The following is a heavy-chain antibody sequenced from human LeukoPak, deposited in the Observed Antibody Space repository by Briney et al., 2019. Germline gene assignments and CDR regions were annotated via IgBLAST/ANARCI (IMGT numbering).Heavy chain of an antibody. J-gene: IGHJ3*02. CDR3: GGMKDAFDI. CDR2: IYYSGST. Sequence: PSETLSLTCTVSGGSISSSSYYWGWVRQPPGKGLEWIGSIYYSGSTYYNPSLKSRVTISVDTSKNQFSLKLSSVTAADTAVYYCGGMKDAFDIWGQGTMVTVSS. CDR1: GGSISSSSYY. V-gene: IGHV4-39*07.